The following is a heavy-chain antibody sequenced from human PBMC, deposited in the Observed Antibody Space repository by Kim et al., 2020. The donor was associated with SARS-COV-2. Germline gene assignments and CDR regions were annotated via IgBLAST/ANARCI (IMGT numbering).Heavy chain of an antibody. D-gene: IGHD5-12*01. Sequence: GGSLRLSCAASGFTFSSYAMHWVRQAPGKGLEWVAVISYDGSNKYYADSVKGRFTISRDNSKNTLYLQMNSLRAEDTAVYYCARDGRRRDGYKRGFDYWGQGTLVTVSS. V-gene: IGHV3-30*04. CDR1: GFTFSSYA. CDR3: ARDGRRRDGYKRGFDY. J-gene: IGHJ4*02. CDR2: ISYDGSNK.